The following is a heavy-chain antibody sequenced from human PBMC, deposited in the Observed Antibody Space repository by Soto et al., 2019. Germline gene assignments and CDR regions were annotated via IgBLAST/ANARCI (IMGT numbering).Heavy chain of an antibody. CDR2: VYHTGIT. V-gene: IGHV4-4*02. CDR1: GGSISTMDW. J-gene: IGHJ4*02. Sequence: SETLSLTCGVSGGSISTMDWWTWVRQPPGEGHQWIGEVYHTGITNYNPSLQSRVTISIDASRTSFSLNLDSVTAADTAVYYCATRRDAGPVWGPGMLVTVSS. CDR3: ATRRDAGPV. D-gene: IGHD2-21*02.